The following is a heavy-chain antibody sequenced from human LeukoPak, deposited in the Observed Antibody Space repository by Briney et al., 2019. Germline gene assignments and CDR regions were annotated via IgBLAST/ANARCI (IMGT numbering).Heavy chain of an antibody. Sequence: GGSLRLSCAASGFTFSSYWMSWVRQAPGKGLEWVANIKQDGSEKYYVDSVKGRFTISRDNAKNSLYLQMNSLRAEDTAVYYCARDRSDSSGWYMGGYYGMDVWGQGTTVTVSS. CDR3: ARDRSDSSGWYMGGYYGMDV. D-gene: IGHD6-19*01. CDR2: IKQDGSEK. CDR1: GFTFSSYW. J-gene: IGHJ6*02. V-gene: IGHV3-7*01.